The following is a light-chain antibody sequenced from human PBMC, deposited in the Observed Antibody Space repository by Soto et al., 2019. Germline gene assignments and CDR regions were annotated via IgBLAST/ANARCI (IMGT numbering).Light chain of an antibody. CDR3: QQYNDWTWT. CDR2: DTS. CDR1: QSISSTY. Sequence: EIVLTQSPGTLSLSPGERATLSCRASQSISSTYLAWYQQKPGQAPRLLIYDTSTRATGIPARFSGSGSGTEFTLTISSLQSEDFAVYYCQQYNDWTWTFGQGTKVDIK. J-gene: IGKJ1*01. V-gene: IGKV3-15*01.